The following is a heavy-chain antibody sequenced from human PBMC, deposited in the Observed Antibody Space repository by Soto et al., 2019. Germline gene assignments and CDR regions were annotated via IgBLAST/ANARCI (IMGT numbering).Heavy chain of an antibody. CDR3: ARGEYCSGGSCSGDAFDI. D-gene: IGHD2-15*01. CDR2: IYYSGST. CDR1: GGSISRYY. J-gene: IGHJ3*02. V-gene: IGHV4-59*01. Sequence: SETLSLTCTVSGGSISRYYWSWIRQPPGKGLEWIGYIYYSGSTNYNPSLKSRVTISVDTSKNQFSLKLSSVTAADTAVYYCARGEYCSGGSCSGDAFDIWGQGTMVTVSS.